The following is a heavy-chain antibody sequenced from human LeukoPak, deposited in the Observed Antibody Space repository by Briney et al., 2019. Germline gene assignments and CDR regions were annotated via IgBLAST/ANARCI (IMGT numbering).Heavy chain of an antibody. CDR1: GFSVSTNY. Sequence: PGGSLRLSCAASGFSVSTNYMSWVRQAPGKGLEWLSLICSGGSTYYADSVKGRFTISRDNSKNTLYLQMNSLRTEDTAVYYCARDPPLDGLGDYWGQGTLVTVSS. CDR2: ICSGGST. CDR3: ARDPPLDGLGDY. V-gene: IGHV3-53*01. D-gene: IGHD5-24*01. J-gene: IGHJ4*02.